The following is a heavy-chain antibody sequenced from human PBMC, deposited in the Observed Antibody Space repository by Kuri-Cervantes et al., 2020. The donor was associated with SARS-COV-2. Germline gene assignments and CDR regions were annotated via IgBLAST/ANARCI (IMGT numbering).Heavy chain of an antibody. D-gene: IGHD1-7*01. Sequence: ESLKISCAASGFTFDDYGMSWIRQPPGKGLEWIGEINHSGSTNYNPSLKSRVTISVDTYKNQFSLKLSSVTAADTAVYYCARRGPTGTRHFDYWGQGTLVTVSS. CDR1: GFTFDDYG. V-gene: IGHV4-34*01. CDR2: INHSGST. J-gene: IGHJ4*02. CDR3: ARRGPTGTRHFDY.